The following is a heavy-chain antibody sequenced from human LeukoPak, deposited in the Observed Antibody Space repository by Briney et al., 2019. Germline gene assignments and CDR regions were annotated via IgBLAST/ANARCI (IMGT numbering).Heavy chain of an antibody. CDR1: GYTFTDYY. CDR3: ATGERLVPAAMWFDY. J-gene: IGHJ4*02. V-gene: IGHV1-2*02. CDR2: INPKSGGR. Sequence: GASVKVSCKASGYTFTDYYMHWVRQDPGQGLEWMGWINPKSGGRSYAQRFQGRVTMTRDTSISTAYMELSRLRSDDTAVYYCATGERLVPAAMWFDYWGQGTLVTVSS. D-gene: IGHD2-2*01.